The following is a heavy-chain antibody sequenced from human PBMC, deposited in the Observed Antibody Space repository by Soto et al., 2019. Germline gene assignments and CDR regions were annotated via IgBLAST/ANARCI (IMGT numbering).Heavy chain of an antibody. Sequence: QVQLMQSGAEVKKPGASVKVSCKASGDTFTDYYIHWMRQPPGQGLEWMGTVNPSGGHTTYAQHYLGSVTMTRDTSTSTPYMELTSLTSDDTAIYYCARGGHVVVVTAALDYWGQGTLVTVSS. V-gene: IGHV1-46*01. CDR2: VNPSGGHT. CDR1: GDTFTDYY. J-gene: IGHJ4*02. D-gene: IGHD2-21*02. CDR3: ARGGHVVVVTAALDY.